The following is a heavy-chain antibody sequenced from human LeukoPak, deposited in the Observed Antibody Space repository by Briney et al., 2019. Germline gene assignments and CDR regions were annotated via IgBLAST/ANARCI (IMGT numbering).Heavy chain of an antibody. Sequence: SETLSLTCAVYGGSFSGYYWSWIRQPPGKGLEWIGEINHSGSTNYNPSLKSRVTISVDTSKNQFSLKLSSVTAADTAVYYCATSRSSWTVRYWGQGTLVTVSS. J-gene: IGHJ4*02. CDR2: INHSGST. D-gene: IGHD6-13*01. CDR3: ATSRSSWTVRY. CDR1: GGSFSGYY. V-gene: IGHV4-34*01.